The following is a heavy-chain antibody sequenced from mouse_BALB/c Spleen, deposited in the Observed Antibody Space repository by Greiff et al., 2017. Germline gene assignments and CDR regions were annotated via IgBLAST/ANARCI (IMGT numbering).Heavy chain of an antibody. V-gene: IGHV1-12*01. D-gene: IGHD1-2*01. CDR2: IYPGNGDT. CDR3: ARWSYYGYGAMDY. Sequence: LQQPGAELVKPGASVKMSCKASGYTFTSYNMHWVKQTPGQGLEWIGAIYPGNGDTSYNQKFKGKATLTADKSSSTAYMQLSSLTSEDSAVYYCARWSYYGYGAMDYWGQGTSVTVAS. CDR1: GYTFTSYN. J-gene: IGHJ4*01.